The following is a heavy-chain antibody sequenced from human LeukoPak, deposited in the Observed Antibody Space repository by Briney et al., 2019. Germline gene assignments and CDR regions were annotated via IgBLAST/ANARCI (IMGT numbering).Heavy chain of an antibody. V-gene: IGHV3-7*01. CDR3: ARVDDASGYRPFDS. D-gene: IGHD3-22*01. J-gene: IGHJ4*02. Sequence: SGGSLRLSCVASRFRFSDYWMTWVRQAPGKGLEWVANINQDDSEKNYVDSVKGRFTISRDNAKNSLYLQMSFLRAEDMAVYYCARVDDASGYRPFDSWGQGTLVTVSS. CDR1: RFRFSDYW. CDR2: INQDDSEK.